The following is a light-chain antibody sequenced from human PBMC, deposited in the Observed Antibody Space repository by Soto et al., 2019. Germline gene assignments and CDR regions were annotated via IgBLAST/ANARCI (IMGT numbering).Light chain of an antibody. CDR2: DAS. J-gene: IGKJ5*01. V-gene: IGKV3-11*01. CDR1: QSDSSY. CDR3: QLRAKWSIA. Sequence: ETVLTQSPATLSLSPGQRATLSCRASQSDSSYLAWYQQKRGQAPRLLIYDASNMATGIPARFSGSGSGTDFTLTIDNLEPADFAVYYCQLRAKWSIAVGPETRLEIK.